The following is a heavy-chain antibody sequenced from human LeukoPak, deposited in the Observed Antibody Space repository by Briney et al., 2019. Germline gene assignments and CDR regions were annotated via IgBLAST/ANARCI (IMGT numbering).Heavy chain of an antibody. D-gene: IGHD2-21*01. CDR2: MYTSGST. J-gene: IGHJ4*02. CDR3: ARDKFRYFDY. CDR1: GGSFSGYY. Sequence: PSETLSLTCAVYGGSFSGYYWSWIRQPAGKGLEWIGRMYTSGSTNYNPSLKSRVTMSLDTSKNQFSLKLSSVTAADTAVYYCARDKFRYFDYWGQGTLVTVSS. V-gene: IGHV4-4*07.